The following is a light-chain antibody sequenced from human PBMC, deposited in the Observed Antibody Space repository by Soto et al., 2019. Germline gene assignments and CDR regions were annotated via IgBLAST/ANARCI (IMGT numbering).Light chain of an antibody. CDR2: AAS. J-gene: IGKJ1*01. CDR3: QQSYSTPKT. CDR1: QSISSY. V-gene: IGKV1-39*01. Sequence: DIQMTQSPSSLSASVGDRVTITCRASQSISSYLNWYQQKPGKAPKLLIYAASSLQSGVPSRFSGSGSGTDFTVTISSLQPEDFATYYCQQSYSTPKTLGQATKVDI.